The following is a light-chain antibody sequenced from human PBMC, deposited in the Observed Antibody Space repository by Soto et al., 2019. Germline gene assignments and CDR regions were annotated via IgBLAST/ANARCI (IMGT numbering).Light chain of an antibody. CDR3: HQYGIVPWT. J-gene: IGKJ1*01. V-gene: IGKV3-20*01. Sequence: EIVLTQSPGTLSLCPGERATLSCRASQSVIYLAWYQQKPGQAPRLLFYGASNRATGIPGRFSGSGSGTDFTLTISRMEPEDSAVYYCHQYGIVPWTFGQGTKVEIK. CDR1: QSVIY. CDR2: GAS.